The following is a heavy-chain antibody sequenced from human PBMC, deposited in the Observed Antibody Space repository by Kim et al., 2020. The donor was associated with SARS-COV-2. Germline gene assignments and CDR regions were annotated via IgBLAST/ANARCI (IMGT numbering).Heavy chain of an antibody. CDR1: GGTFSSYA. J-gene: IGHJ5*02. CDR2: IIPIFGKA. V-gene: IGHV1-69*13. Sequence: SVKVSCKASGGTFSSYAISWVRQAPGQGLEWMGGIIPIFGKANYAQKFQGRVTITADESTSTAYMELSSLRSEDTAVYYCASSYYYGSGSYGVWFDPWGQGTLVTVSS. D-gene: IGHD3-10*01. CDR3: ASSYYYGSGSYGVWFDP.